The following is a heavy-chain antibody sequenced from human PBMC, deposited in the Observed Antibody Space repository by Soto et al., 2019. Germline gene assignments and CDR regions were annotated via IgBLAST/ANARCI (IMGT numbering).Heavy chain of an antibody. D-gene: IGHD2-21*01. Sequence: ASVKVSCKASGYIFTAYSMHWVRQAPGQGLEWVGWFNPNSGDTIYAQKFQGRVTLTRDTSISTAYMELYSLRSDDTAVYYCAREASSVISLDYWGQGTPVTVSS. CDR2: FNPNSGDT. CDR3: AREASSVISLDY. V-gene: IGHV1-2*02. J-gene: IGHJ4*02. CDR1: GYIFTAYS.